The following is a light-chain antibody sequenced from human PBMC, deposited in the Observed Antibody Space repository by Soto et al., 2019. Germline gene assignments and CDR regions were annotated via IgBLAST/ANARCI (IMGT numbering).Light chain of an antibody. CDR1: QGFGST. V-gene: IGKV3-15*01. Sequence: RTDPRAPRTISQGKRVTLSCRASQGFGSTLAWYRQQPGQAPRLLIYDAYIRASGVPARFSGSGSGTEFTLTISGLQSEDFAGYFCQHYKTWPLAFCQGAKVDIK. CDR3: QHYKTWPLA. CDR2: DAY. J-gene: IGKJ1*01.